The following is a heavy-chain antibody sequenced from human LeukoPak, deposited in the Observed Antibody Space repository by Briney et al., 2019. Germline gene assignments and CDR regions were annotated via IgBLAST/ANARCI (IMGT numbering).Heavy chain of an antibody. CDR1: GGSFSGYY. CDR3: ARFRTIFGVVRFDY. D-gene: IGHD3-3*01. J-gene: IGHJ4*02. V-gene: IGHV4-34*01. Sequence: SETLSLTCAVYGGSFSGYYWSWIRQPPGKGLEWIGEINHSGSTNYNPSLKSRVTISVDTSKNQFSLKLSSVTAAGTAVYYCARFRTIFGVVRFDYWGQGTLVTVSS. CDR2: INHSGST.